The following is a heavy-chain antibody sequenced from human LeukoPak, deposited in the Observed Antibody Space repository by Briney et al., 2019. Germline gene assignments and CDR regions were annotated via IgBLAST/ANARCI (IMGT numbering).Heavy chain of an antibody. CDR2: IRYDGSNK. CDR1: GFTFSSYG. Sequence: GGSLRLSCAASGFTFSSYGMHWVRQAPGKGLEWVAFIRYDGSNKYYADSVKGRFTISRDNSKNTLYLQMNSLRAGDTAVYYCAKASIVPAALLIDYWGQGTLVTVSS. D-gene: IGHD2-2*01. J-gene: IGHJ4*02. CDR3: AKASIVPAALLIDY. V-gene: IGHV3-30*02.